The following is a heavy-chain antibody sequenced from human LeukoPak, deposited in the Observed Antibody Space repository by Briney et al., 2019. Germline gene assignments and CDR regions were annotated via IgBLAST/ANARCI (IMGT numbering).Heavy chain of an antibody. D-gene: IGHD2-2*01. CDR3: ARGFPYCGSTNCHYFDY. J-gene: IGHJ4*02. CDR1: GFSVSSNY. CDR2: IYIGGNT. V-gene: IGHV3-66*01. Sequence: GESLRLSCAASGFSVSSNYMSWVRQAPGKGLEWAAIIYIGGNTYYADSVKGRFTISRDNSKNTLYLQMNSLRAEDTAVYYCARGFPYCGSTNCHYFDYWGQGTLVIVSS.